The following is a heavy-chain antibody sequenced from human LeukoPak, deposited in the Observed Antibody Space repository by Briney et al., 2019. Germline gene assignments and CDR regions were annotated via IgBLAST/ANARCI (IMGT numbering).Heavy chain of an antibody. CDR2: ISAYNGNT. CDR3: ARGQTGSDYGDPDPLGY. Sequence: ASVKDSCKASGYSFTSYGLSWVRQAPGQGLEWMGRISAYNGNTNYAQKLQGRVTMTTDASTTTAYLELRSLRSDDTAVYYCARGQTGSDYGDPDPLGYWGQGTLVTVSS. J-gene: IGHJ4*02. D-gene: IGHD4-17*01. CDR1: GYSFTSYG. V-gene: IGHV1-18*01.